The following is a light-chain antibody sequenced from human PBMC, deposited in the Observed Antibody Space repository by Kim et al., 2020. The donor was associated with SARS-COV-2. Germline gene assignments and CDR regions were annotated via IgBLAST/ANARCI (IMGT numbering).Light chain of an antibody. CDR1: SSDVGNYNR. V-gene: IGLV2-18*02. Sequence: GQSVTISYTGTSSDVGNYNRVSWYQQPPGTAPKLMIYEVSNRPSGVPDRFSGSKSGNTASLTISGLQAEDEADYYCSSYTSRSTLVFGGGTQLTVL. CDR2: EVS. J-gene: IGLJ2*01. CDR3: SSYTSRSTLV.